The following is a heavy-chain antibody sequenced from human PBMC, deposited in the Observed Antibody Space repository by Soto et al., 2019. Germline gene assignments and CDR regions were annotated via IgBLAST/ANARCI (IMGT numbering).Heavy chain of an antibody. D-gene: IGHD5-18*01. CDR2: IYHSGST. CDR3: GREAMGFDY. CDR1: GCSISIGGYS. Sequence: SETLSLTCAVSGCSISIGGYSWSWILQPPGKGLEWIGYIYHSGSTYYNPSLKSRVAISVDRSKNQFSLKLSSVTAADTAVYYCGREAMGFDYWGQGTLVTVSS. J-gene: IGHJ4*02. V-gene: IGHV4-30-2*01.